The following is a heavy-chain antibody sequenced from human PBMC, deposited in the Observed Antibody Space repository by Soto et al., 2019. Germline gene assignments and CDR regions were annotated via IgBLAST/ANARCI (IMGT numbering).Heavy chain of an antibody. V-gene: IGHV1-18*01. CDR3: AREGSLGGGFDY. D-gene: IGHD3-16*01. CDR2: INAYNGNT. J-gene: IGHJ4*02. Sequence: VSVKVSCKASGYTFTSYGISWVRQAPGQGLEWMGWINAYNGNTNYAQKLQGRVTMTTETSTSTAFMELRSLRSDDTALYYCAREGSLGGGFDYWGQGTLVTVSS. CDR1: GYTFTSYG.